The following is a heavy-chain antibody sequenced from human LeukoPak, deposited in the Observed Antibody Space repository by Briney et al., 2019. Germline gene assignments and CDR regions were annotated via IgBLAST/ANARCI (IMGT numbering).Heavy chain of an antibody. J-gene: IGHJ4*02. Sequence: GGSLRLSCAASGFTFSSYSMNWVRQAPGKGLEWVSHIISDTIKYADSVKGRFTISRDNDKNLLYLQMNSLRADDTAVYYCAREWDFWGQGTLVTVSS. CDR3: AREWDF. V-gene: IGHV3-48*01. CDR1: GFTFSSYS. CDR2: IISDTI.